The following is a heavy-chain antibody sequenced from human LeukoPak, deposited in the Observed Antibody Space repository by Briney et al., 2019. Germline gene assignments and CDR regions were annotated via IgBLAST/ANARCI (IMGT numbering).Heavy chain of an antibody. CDR3: AKDKDTSTWYYFDC. Sequence: GGSLRLSCVASGFTFSSYGMSWVRQAPGRGLEWVSGIRGSGGSTYYADSVEGRFTISRDISKNTLYLQMSSLRAEDTAIYYCAKDKDTSTWYYFDCWGQGTLVTVSS. CDR2: IRGSGGST. CDR1: GFTFSSYG. V-gene: IGHV3-23*01. J-gene: IGHJ4*02. D-gene: IGHD6-13*01.